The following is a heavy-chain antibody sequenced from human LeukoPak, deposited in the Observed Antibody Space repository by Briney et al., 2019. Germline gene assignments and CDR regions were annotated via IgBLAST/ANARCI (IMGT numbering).Heavy chain of an antibody. CDR1: GGSISSYY. D-gene: IGHD6-19*01. CDR2: IYYSGST. V-gene: IGHV4-59*08. CDR3: ARRTIAVGDAFDI. J-gene: IGHJ3*02. Sequence: SETLSLTCTVSGGSISSYYWSWIRQPPGKGLEWIGYIYYSGSTNYNPSLKSRVTISVDTSKNQFSLKLGSVTAADTAVYYCARRTIAVGDAFDIWGQGTMVTVSS.